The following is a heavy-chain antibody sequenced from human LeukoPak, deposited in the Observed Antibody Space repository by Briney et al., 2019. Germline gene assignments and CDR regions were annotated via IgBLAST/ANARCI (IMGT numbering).Heavy chain of an antibody. CDR2: ISYDGSNK. Sequence: GRSLRLSCAASGFTFSSYGMHWVRQAPGKGLEWVAVISYDGSNKYYADSVKGRFTIYRDNYKNTLYLQMNSLRAEDTAVYYCANLGNYWGQGTLVTVSS. CDR3: ANLGNY. V-gene: IGHV3-30*18. J-gene: IGHJ4*02. CDR1: GFTFSSYG. D-gene: IGHD3-16*01.